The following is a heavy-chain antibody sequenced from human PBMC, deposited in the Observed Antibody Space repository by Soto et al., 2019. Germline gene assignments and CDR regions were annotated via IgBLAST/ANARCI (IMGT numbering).Heavy chain of an antibody. CDR1: GGSISSGGYS. CDR2: IYHSGST. CDR3: ASAGGLGAVAADY. Sequence: QLQLQESGSGLVKPSQTLSLTCAVSGGSISSGGYSWSWIRQPPGKGLEWIGYIYHSGSTYYNPSLKCRVTISVDRSKNQCSLKLSSVTAADTAVYYCASAGGLGAVAADYWGQGTLVTVSS. V-gene: IGHV4-30-2*01. D-gene: IGHD6-19*01. J-gene: IGHJ4*02.